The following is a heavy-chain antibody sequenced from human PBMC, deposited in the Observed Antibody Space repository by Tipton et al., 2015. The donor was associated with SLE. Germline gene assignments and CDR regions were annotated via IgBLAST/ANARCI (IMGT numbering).Heavy chain of an antibody. CDR3: ARRYGTSFDY. CDR2: VNRGGST. J-gene: IGHJ4*02. V-gene: IGHV4-34*01. Sequence: TLSLTCAVYGGSLTSYYWSWIRQAPGKGLEWIGEVNRGGSTKYNPSLKSRVIISMDTSKNQFSLKLSSVTAADTAVYYCARRYGTSFDYWDQGTLVTVSS. CDR1: GGSLTSYY. D-gene: IGHD2-8*01.